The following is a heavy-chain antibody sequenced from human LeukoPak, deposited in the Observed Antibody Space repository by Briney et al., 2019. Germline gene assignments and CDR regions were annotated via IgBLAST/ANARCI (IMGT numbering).Heavy chain of an antibody. V-gene: IGHV1-18*01. Sequence: ASVKVSCKASGYTFTSYGISWVRQAPGQGLEWMGWISAYNGNTNYAQKLQGRVTMTTDTSTSTAYMELRSLRSDDTAVYYCARQIENYDSSGYYDWFDPWGQGTLVTVSS. CDR2: ISAYNGNT. D-gene: IGHD3-22*01. CDR1: GYTFTSYG. J-gene: IGHJ5*02. CDR3: ARQIENYDSSGYYDWFDP.